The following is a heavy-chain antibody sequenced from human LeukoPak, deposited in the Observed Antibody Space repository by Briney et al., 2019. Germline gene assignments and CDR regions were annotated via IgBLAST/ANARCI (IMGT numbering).Heavy chain of an antibody. D-gene: IGHD3-10*01. CDR3: ARVLRPMASQYYFDY. CDR2: IYYSGTT. CDR1: GASINTYY. Sequence: PSETLSLTCTVSGASINTYYWSWIRQLPGNGRNRFAIIYYSGTTSYNPSLKTRVTISIDTSKNQFSLKLSSVTAADTAVYYCARVLRPMASQYYFDYWGQGTLVTVSS. J-gene: IGHJ4*02. V-gene: IGHV4-59*01.